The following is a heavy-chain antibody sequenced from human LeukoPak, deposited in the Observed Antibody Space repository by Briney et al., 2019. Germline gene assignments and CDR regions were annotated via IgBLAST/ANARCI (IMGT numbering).Heavy chain of an antibody. V-gene: IGHV3-30*18. CDR1: GFTFSSYG. D-gene: IGHD2-2*01. J-gene: IGHJ6*04. Sequence: PGGSLRLSCAASGFTFSSYGMHWVRQAPGKGLEWVAVISYDGSNKYYADSVKGRFTISRDNSKTTLYLQMNSLRAEDTAVYYCAKDRGYQKYYYYGMDVWGKGTTVTVSS. CDR3: AKDRGYQKYYYYGMDV. CDR2: ISYDGSNK.